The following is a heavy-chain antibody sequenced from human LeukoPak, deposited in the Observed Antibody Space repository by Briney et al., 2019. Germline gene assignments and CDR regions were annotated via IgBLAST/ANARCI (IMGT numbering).Heavy chain of an antibody. D-gene: IGHD3-3*01. V-gene: IGHV3-21*01. J-gene: IGHJ4*02. CDR2: INSRGNDI. CDR3: ARDNPRLGFLEWLSSGFDF. CDR1: GFTFSSYT. Sequence: GGSLRLSCVGSGFTFSSYTMNWVRQAPGKGLEWVSSINSRGNDIYYADAVKGRFNITRDNGRNSLYLEMSNLRLEDTALYYCARDNPRLGFLEWLSSGFDFWGQGALVTVSS.